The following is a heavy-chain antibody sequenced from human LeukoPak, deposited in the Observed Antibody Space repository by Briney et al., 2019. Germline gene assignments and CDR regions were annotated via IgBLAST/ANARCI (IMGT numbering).Heavy chain of an antibody. CDR1: EFTFSNYW. D-gene: IGHD3-10*01. V-gene: IGHV3-7*01. J-gene: IGHJ6*02. Sequence: EGSLRLSCAASEFTFSNYWMSWVRQAPGKGLDWVANIKQDGSEKQYVESVKGRFTISRDNAKNSLYLQMNSLRAEDTAVYYCARRGLRSQSGKPYYGSDVWGQGTTVTVSS. CDR3: ARRGLRSQSGKPYYGSDV. CDR2: IKQDGSEK.